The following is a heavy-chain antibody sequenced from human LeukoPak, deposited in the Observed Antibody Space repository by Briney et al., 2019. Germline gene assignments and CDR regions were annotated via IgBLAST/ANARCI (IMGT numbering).Heavy chain of an antibody. CDR3: ARGNYDYGDYYYYYGMDV. Sequence: PSETLSLTCTVSGGSISSYYWSWIRQPAGKGLEWIGRIYTSGSTNYNPSLKSRVTMSVDTSKNQFSLKLSSATAADTAVYYCARGNYDYGDYYYYYGMDVWGQGTTVTVSS. D-gene: IGHD4-17*01. CDR2: IYTSGST. CDR1: GGSISSYY. J-gene: IGHJ6*02. V-gene: IGHV4-4*07.